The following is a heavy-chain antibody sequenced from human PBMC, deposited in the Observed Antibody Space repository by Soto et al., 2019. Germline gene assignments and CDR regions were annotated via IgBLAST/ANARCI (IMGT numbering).Heavy chain of an antibody. J-gene: IGHJ6*02. CDR2: FDPEDGET. Sequence: QVQLVQSGAEVKKPGASVKVSCKVSGYTLTELSMHWVRQAPGKGLEWMGGFDPEDGETIYAQKFQGRVTMTEDTSTDTAYMELSSLRSDDTAVYYCATGYSSSPFTYWHYYGMDVWGQGTTVTVSS. CDR3: ATGYSSSPFTYWHYYGMDV. V-gene: IGHV1-24*01. D-gene: IGHD6-6*01. CDR1: GYTLTELS.